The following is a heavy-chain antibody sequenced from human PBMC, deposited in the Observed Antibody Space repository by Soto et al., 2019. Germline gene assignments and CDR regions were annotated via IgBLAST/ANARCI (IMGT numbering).Heavy chain of an antibody. J-gene: IGHJ4*02. V-gene: IGHV3-15*01. CDR2: IKSKTDGGTT. CDR1: GFTFNNAW. CDR3: TTGGSFAGTTHFFDY. Sequence: EVQLVESGGGLVEPGGSLTLSCTDFGFTFNNAWMSWVRKAPGKGLEWVGRIKSKTDGGTTDYAGSVKGRFSISRDDSRNTVYLQMNSLKTEDTAVYYCTTGGSFAGTTHFFDYWGQGTLVTVSS. D-gene: IGHD1-7*01.